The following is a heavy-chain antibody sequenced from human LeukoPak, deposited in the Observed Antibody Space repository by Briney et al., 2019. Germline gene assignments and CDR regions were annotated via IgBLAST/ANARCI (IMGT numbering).Heavy chain of an antibody. D-gene: IGHD6-19*01. CDR2: MDYGGST. CDR1: GGSISDYY. Sequence: SETLSLTCTVSGGSISDYYWTWIRQSPGTGLEWIGYMDYGGSTAYNPSLKSRVTISIDTSKKQFSLELSSVTAADTAIYFCARRKRGSGGPFDYWGQGTLVTVSS. CDR3: ARRKRGSGGPFDY. J-gene: IGHJ4*02. V-gene: IGHV4-59*08.